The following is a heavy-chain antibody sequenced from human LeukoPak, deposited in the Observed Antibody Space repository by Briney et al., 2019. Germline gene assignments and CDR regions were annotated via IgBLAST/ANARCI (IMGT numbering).Heavy chain of an antibody. CDR1: GGSISSSSYY. Sequence: KPSETLSLTCTVSGGSISSSSYYWGWIRQPPGKGLEWIGSIYYSGSTYYNPSLKSRVTISVDTSKNQFSLKLSSVTAADTAVYYCARLVNVEATSRNLDYWGQGTLVTVSS. J-gene: IGHJ4*02. CDR2: IYYSGST. D-gene: IGHD2-2*01. CDR3: ARLVNVEATSRNLDY. V-gene: IGHV4-39*01.